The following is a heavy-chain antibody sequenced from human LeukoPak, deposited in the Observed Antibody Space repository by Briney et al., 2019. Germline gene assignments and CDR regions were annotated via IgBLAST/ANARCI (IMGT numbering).Heavy chain of an antibody. CDR2: IYTSGST. J-gene: IGHJ6*02. D-gene: IGHD6-6*01. Sequence: SETLSLTCTVSGGSISSGSYYWSWIRQPAGRGLEWIGRIYTSGSTNYNPSLKSRVTISVDTSKNQFSLKLSSVTAADTAVYYCASSSPLEYYYYGMDVWGQGTTVTVSS. CDR3: ASSSPLEYYYYGMDV. CDR1: GGSISSGSYY. V-gene: IGHV4-61*02.